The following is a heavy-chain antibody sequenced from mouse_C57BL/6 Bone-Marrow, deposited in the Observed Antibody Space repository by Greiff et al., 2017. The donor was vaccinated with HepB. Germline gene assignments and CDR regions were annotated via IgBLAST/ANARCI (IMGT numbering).Heavy chain of an antibody. V-gene: IGHV5-16*01. D-gene: IGHD1-1*01. CDR3: ASGDCGSSYPYFDY. CDR1: GFTFSDYY. CDR2: INHDGSST. Sequence: EVKLVESEGGLVQPGSSMKLSCTASGFTFSDYYMAWVRQVPEKGLEWVANINHDGSSTYYLDSLKSRFIISRDNATNILYLQMSSLKSEDTATYYCASGDCGSSYPYFDYWGQGTTLTVTS. J-gene: IGHJ2*01.